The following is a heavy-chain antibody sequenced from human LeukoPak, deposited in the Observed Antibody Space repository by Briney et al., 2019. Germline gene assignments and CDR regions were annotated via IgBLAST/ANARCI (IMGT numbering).Heavy chain of an antibody. CDR1: GGSIRTYY. CDR2: MYYSGST. Sequence: KSSETLSLTCTVSGGSIRTYYWSWIRQPPGKGLEWIGYMYYSGSTNYNPSLKSRVTISVDTSKNQFSLKPSSVTAADTAVYYCARVRALSYYDSSGDLYYFDYWGQGTLVTVSS. J-gene: IGHJ4*02. CDR3: ARVRALSYYDSSGDLYYFDY. D-gene: IGHD3-22*01. V-gene: IGHV4-59*01.